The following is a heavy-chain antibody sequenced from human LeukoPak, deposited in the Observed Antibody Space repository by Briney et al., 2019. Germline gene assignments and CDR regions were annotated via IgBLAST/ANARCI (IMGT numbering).Heavy chain of an antibody. CDR2: ISYDGSNK. CDR3: ARDPRVGVAGIDY. Sequence: GGSLRLSCATSGFTFSSYAMHWVRQAPGKGLEWVAVISYDGSNKYYADSVKGRFTISRDNSKNTLYLQMNSLRAEDTAVYYCARDPRVGVAGIDYWGQGTLVTVSS. D-gene: IGHD6-19*01. CDR1: GFTFSSYA. V-gene: IGHV3-30-3*01. J-gene: IGHJ4*02.